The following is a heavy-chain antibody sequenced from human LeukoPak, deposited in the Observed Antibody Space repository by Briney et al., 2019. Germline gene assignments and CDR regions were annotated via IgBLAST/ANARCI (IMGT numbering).Heavy chain of an antibody. J-gene: IGHJ5*02. CDR3: ARGIVSGGYDYSNWFDP. D-gene: IGHD6-19*01. Sequence: PSETLSLTCAVYGGSFSGYYWSWIRQPPGKGLEWIGDINHSGSTNYNPSLKSRVTISVDTSKNQFSLKLSSVTAADTAVYCCARGIVSGGYDYSNWFDPWGQGTLVTVSS. V-gene: IGHV4-34*01. CDR2: INHSGST. CDR1: GGSFSGYY.